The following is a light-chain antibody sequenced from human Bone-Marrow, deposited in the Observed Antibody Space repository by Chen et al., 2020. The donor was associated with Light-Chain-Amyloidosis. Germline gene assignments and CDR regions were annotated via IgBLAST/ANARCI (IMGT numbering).Light chain of an antibody. Sequence: SYVLTQPSSVSVAPGKTATIACGGNNIGSTSVHWYQQKAGQAPLLVVYDASDRPSGIPERFSGSNSGNTATLTISRVEAGDEADYYCQVWDRSSDRPVFGGGTTLTVL. J-gene: IGLJ3*02. V-gene: IGLV3-21*03. CDR2: DAS. CDR3: QVWDRSSDRPV. CDR1: NIGSTS.